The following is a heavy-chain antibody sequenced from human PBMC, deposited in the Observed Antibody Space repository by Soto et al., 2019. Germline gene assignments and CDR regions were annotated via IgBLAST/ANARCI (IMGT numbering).Heavy chain of an antibody. CDR3: ARDLDYGGRGITFDI. Sequence: QVQLVQSGAEVRKPGSSVKVSCKASVGTFDKRAIYWMRQAPGQGLECKGGIVHRFGTTNYAQKFQARVTITADESTSAAYLEVSNLTPDDTAVYYCARDLDYGGRGITFDIWGQGTMVAVSS. V-gene: IGHV1-69*12. CDR1: VGTFDKRA. CDR2: IVHRFGTT. J-gene: IGHJ3*02. D-gene: IGHD3-16*01.